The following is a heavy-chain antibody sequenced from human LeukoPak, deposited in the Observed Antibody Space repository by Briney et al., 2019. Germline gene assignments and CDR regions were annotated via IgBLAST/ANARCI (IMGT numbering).Heavy chain of an antibody. CDR1: GFTFSSYN. Sequence: GGSPRLSCAASGFTFSSYNMNWVRQAPGKGLEWVSYINSRTTTTYYADSVKGRFTVSRDNGKNLLYLQVNSLRAEDTAVYYCVRAFNGNSFGYGYWGQGTLVTVSS. V-gene: IGHV3-48*01. J-gene: IGHJ4*02. CDR2: INSRTTTT. CDR3: VRAFNGNSFGYGY. D-gene: IGHD5-18*01.